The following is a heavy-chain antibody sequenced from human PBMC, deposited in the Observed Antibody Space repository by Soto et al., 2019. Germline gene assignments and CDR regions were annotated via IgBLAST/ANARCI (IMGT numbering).Heavy chain of an antibody. J-gene: IGHJ4*02. CDR2: IGKAGDT. D-gene: IGHD6-13*01. CDR1: GFTFSNYD. Sequence: EVQLVESGGGLVQPGGPLRLSCAASGFTFSNYDMHWVRQGRGKGLEWVSGIGKAGDTYYVGSVRGRFTTSRENAKNSLYLQMNSLRAGDTAVYYCARGAATGFDYWGQGTLVTVSS. CDR3: ARGAATGFDY. V-gene: IGHV3-13*04.